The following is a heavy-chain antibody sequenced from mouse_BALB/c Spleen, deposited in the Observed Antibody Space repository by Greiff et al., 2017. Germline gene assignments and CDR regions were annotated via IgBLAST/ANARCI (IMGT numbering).Heavy chain of an antibody. CDR3: ERERNYYGYWYFDV. CDR2: IWTGGGT. CDR1: GFSLTSYD. V-gene: IGHV2-9-2*01. J-gene: IGHJ1*01. Sequence: VMLVESGPGLVAPSQSLSITCTVSGFSLTSYDISWIRQPPGKGLEWLGVIWTGGGTNYNSAFMSRLSISKDNSKDQVFLKMNILRTDDTAIYYCERERNYYGYWYFDVWGAGTTVTVSS. D-gene: IGHD1-1*01.